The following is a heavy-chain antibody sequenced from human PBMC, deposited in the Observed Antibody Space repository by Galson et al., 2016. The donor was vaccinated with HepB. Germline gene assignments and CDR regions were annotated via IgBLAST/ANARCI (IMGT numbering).Heavy chain of an antibody. CDR2: INQGGGEK. Sequence: SLRLSCEASGFTFTSHWMHWVRQAPGKGLEWVANINQGGGEKYYEDYGKGRFTISRDNSQSTLSLQMATLRVEDTAVYYCAIPIAHCDSTDCYETFDYWGQGTLVTVSS. V-gene: IGHV3-7*03. CDR3: AIPIAHCDSTDCYETFDY. J-gene: IGHJ4*02. D-gene: IGHD2-21*02. CDR1: GFTFTSHW.